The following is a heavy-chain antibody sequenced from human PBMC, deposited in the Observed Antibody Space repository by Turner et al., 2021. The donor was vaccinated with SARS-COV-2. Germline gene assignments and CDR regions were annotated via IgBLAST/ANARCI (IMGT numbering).Heavy chain of an antibody. D-gene: IGHD6-13*01. Sequence: DVQQVGSGGGWVLPGGSLRLLDAASGFTVSTNYMSWVRQAPGKGLEWDSIICSGSSTYYADYMKGRFTISRDKSKNTLNLQMNSLRVEDTAVYSCAREAAAGNFRGWFDPWGQGTLVTVSS. V-gene: IGHV3-66*01. CDR2: ICSGSST. J-gene: IGHJ5*02. CDR1: GFTVSTNY. CDR3: AREAAAGNFRGWFDP.